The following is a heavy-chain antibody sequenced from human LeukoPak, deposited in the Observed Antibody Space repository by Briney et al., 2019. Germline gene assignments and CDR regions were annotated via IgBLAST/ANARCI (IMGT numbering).Heavy chain of an antibody. CDR2: KSYDGSNK. V-gene: IGHV3-30*04. CDR3: ARDGGGSFYGRYYYYGMDV. J-gene: IGHJ6*02. Sequence: PGRSLRLSCAASGFTFSSYAMHWVRQAPGRGLEWVAVKSYDGSNKYYADSVKGRFTISRDNSKNTLYLQMNSLRAEDTAVYYCARDGGGSFYGRYYYYGMDVWGQGTTVTVSS. CDR1: GFTFSSYA. D-gene: IGHD2-15*01.